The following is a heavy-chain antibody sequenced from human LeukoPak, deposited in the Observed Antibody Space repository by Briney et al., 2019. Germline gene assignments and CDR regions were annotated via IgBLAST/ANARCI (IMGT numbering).Heavy chain of an antibody. Sequence: GGSLRLSCAASGFTFSSYAMSWVRQAPGKGLEWVSAISGSGGSTYYADSVKGRFTISRDNSKNTLYLQMNSLRAEDTAVYYCAKDIVVVPAAGDAFDIWGQGTMVTASS. D-gene: IGHD2-2*01. CDR1: GFTFSSYA. CDR3: AKDIVVVPAAGDAFDI. J-gene: IGHJ3*02. CDR2: ISGSGGST. V-gene: IGHV3-23*01.